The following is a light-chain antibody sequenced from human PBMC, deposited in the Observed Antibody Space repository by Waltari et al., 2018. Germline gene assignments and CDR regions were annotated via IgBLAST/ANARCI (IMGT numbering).Light chain of an antibody. CDR3: QERSNWPGGS. CDR1: QSVNSY. CDR2: DAS. J-gene: IGKJ4*01. V-gene: IGKV3-11*01. Sequence: EIVLTQSPATLSLSPGDRATLSCRASQSVNSYLAWYQQKPGQAPRLLIYDASNRATGIPARFVGSGSGTDFTLTISSLEAEDFAVYYCQERSNWPGGSFGGGTKVDIK.